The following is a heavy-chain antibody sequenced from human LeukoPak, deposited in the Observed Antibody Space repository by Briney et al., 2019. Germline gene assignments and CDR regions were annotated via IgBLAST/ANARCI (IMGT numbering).Heavy chain of an antibody. CDR3: ASLGVLRYFDWLSPEYYMDV. CDR2: ISSSSSYI. J-gene: IGHJ6*03. D-gene: IGHD3-9*01. Sequence: GGSLRLSCAASGFTFSSYSMNWVRQAPGKGLEWVSSISSSSSYIYYADSVKGRFTISRDNAKNSLYLQMNSLRAEDTAVYYCASLGVLRYFDWLSPEYYMDVWGKGTTVTISS. CDR1: GFTFSSYS. V-gene: IGHV3-21*01.